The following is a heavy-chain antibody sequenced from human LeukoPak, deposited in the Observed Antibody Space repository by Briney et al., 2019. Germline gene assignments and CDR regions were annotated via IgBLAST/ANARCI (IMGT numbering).Heavy chain of an antibody. V-gene: IGHV4-39*01. CDR2: IYYSGST. J-gene: IGHJ4*02. CDR1: GFTFSSYSMN. D-gene: IGHD3-9*01. CDR3: ARRTILTGSDY. Sequence: AGGSLRLSCAASGFTFSSYSMNWVRQPPGKGLEWIGSIYYSGSTNYNPSLKSRVTISVDTSKNQFSLKLSSVTAADTAVYYCARRTILTGSDYWGQGTLVTVSS.